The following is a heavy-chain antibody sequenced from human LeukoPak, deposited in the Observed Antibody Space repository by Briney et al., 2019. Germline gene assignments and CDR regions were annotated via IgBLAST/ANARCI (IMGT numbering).Heavy chain of an antibody. Sequence: ASVKVSCKASGGTFSSYAISWVRQAPGQGLEWMGGIIPIFGTANYAQKFQGRVTITTDESTSTAYMELSSLRSEDTAVYYCARTTVTPSYMDVWGKGTTVTVSS. CDR1: GGTFSSYA. V-gene: IGHV1-69*05. J-gene: IGHJ6*03. CDR3: ARTTVTPSYMDV. CDR2: IIPIFGTA. D-gene: IGHD4-17*01.